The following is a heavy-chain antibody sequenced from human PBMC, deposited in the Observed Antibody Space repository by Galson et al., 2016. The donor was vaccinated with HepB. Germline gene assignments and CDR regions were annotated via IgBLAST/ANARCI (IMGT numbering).Heavy chain of an antibody. CDR3: ASDSSSGYFFES. CDR2: ITSSSTVI. D-gene: IGHD6-13*01. V-gene: IGHV3-21*05. CDR1: GVGLSDYN. Sequence: SLRLSCAASGVGLSDYNMNWVRQAPGKGLEWVSYITSSSTVIYYADSVKGRFTISRDNAKNSLYLQMNSLRAEDTAVYYCASDSSSGYFFESWGQGALVTVSS. J-gene: IGHJ4*02.